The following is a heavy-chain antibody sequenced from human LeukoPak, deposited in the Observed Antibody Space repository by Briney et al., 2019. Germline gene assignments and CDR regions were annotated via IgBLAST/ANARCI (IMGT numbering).Heavy chain of an antibody. CDR2: ISSCGSTI. D-gene: IGHD3-9*01. CDR1: GFTFSSYE. Sequence: PGGSLRLSCAASGFTFSSYEMNWVRQAPGKGLEWVSYISSCGSTIYYADSVKGRFTISRDNAKNSLYLQMNSLRAEDTAVYYCARGSRYEYYDVLTGYMWGQGTLVTVSS. V-gene: IGHV3-48*03. J-gene: IGHJ4*02. CDR3: ARGSRYEYYDVLTGYM.